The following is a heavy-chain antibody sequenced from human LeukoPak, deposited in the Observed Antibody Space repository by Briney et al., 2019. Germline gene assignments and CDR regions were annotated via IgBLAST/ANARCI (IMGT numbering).Heavy chain of an antibody. CDR2: ISSSSSYI. V-gene: IGHV3-21*01. CDR1: GFTFSSYS. CDR3: ARGGILSDEWWLVPHWFDP. Sequence: GGSLRLSCAASGFTFSSYSMNWVRQAPGKGLEWVSSISSSSSYIYYADSVKGRFTISRDNAKNSLYLQMNSLRAEDTAVYYCARGGILSDEWWLVPHWFDPWGQGTLVTVSS. J-gene: IGHJ5*02. D-gene: IGHD6-19*01.